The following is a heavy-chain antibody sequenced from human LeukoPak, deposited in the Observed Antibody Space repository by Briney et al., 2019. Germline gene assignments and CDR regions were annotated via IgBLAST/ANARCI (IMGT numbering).Heavy chain of an antibody. Sequence: GGSLRLSCAASGFTFGGYTMSWVRQAPGKGLQWVSTITSGSDYMYYADPVKGRFTISRDDSKNSLYLHMNSLRAEDTAVYYCARDLGYCSSTSCHYYYYYMDVWGKGTTVAVSS. CDR3: ARDLGYCSSTSCHYYYYYMDV. CDR1: GFTFGGYT. V-gene: IGHV3-21*01. D-gene: IGHD2-2*01. J-gene: IGHJ6*03. CDR2: ITSGSDYM.